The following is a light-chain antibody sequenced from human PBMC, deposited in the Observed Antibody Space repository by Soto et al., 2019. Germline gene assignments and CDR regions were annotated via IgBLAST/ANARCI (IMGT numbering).Light chain of an antibody. CDR1: SSVVGSYNL. CDR2: DVS. J-gene: IGLJ1*01. V-gene: IGLV2-23*02. Sequence: QSALAQPASVSGSPGQSITISCTGTSSVVGSYNLVSWYQQHPGKAPKLIIYDVSERPSGVSNRFSGSQSGNTASLTISGLQAEDEADYYCCSYAGISTYVFGTGTKVTVL. CDR3: CSYAGISTYV.